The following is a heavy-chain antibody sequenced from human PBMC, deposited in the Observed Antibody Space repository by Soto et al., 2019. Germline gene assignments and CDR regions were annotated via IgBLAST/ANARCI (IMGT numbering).Heavy chain of an antibody. V-gene: IGHV1-69*01. CDR2: VSPPFRTS. D-gene: IGHD3-10*01. J-gene: IGHJ6*02. CDR1: GVSFNNNG. Sequence: QVQLVQSGAEVKKPGSSVKVSCKSSGVSFNNNGIGWVRQAPGHGLEWMGGVSPPFRTSNYARKFQGRISITADASTGTVNMELSSLTSEDTAQYDCAICLYYGSGSYSPYGMDVWGQGTTVTVSS. CDR3: AICLYYGSGSYSPYGMDV.